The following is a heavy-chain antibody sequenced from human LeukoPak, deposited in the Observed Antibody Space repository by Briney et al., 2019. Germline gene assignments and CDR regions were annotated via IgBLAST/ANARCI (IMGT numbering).Heavy chain of an antibody. CDR3: ARDYSLIASAPGISDY. CDR2: INPNSGGT. D-gene: IGHD6-13*01. CDR1: GGTFSSYA. Sequence: GASVKVSCKASGGTFSSYAISWVRQAPGQGLEWMGWINPNSGGTNYAQRFQGRVTMTRDTSISTAYLELSRLRSDDTAVYYCARDYSLIASAPGISDYWGQGTLVTVSS. J-gene: IGHJ4*02. V-gene: IGHV1-2*02.